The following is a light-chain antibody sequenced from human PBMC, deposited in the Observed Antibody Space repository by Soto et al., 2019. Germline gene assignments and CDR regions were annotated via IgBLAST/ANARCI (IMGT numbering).Light chain of an antibody. CDR2: DAS. CDR1: QSVSNSY. Sequence: ETVLTQSPGTLSLSPGERATLSCRTSQSVSNSYLAWYQQKPGQAPRLLIYDASSRAPGIPDRFSGSGSGTDFTLTISRLETEDFAVYYCQQFGSSLYTFGQRTKLEIK. CDR3: QQFGSSLYT. V-gene: IGKV3-20*01. J-gene: IGKJ2*01.